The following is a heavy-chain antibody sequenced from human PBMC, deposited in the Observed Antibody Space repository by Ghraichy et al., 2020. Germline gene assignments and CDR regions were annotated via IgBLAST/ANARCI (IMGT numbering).Heavy chain of an antibody. Sequence: GSLRLSCAASGFTFSSYAMSWVRQAPGKGLEWVSAISGSGGSTYYADSVKGRFTVSRDNSKNTLYLQMNSLRAEDTAVYYCAKDFYSGSYYSDYWGQGTLVTVSS. CDR1: GFTFSSYA. V-gene: IGHV3-23*01. D-gene: IGHD1-26*01. CDR3: AKDFYSGSYYSDY. J-gene: IGHJ4*02. CDR2: ISGSGGST.